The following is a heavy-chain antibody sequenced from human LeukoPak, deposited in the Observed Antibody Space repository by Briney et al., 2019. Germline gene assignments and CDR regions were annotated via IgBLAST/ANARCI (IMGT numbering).Heavy chain of an antibody. Sequence: GGSLRLSCAASGFIVSSNYMNWVRQAPGKGLEWVSVIYSGGDTYYADPVKGRFSISRDNPKNTWYLQMNSLRVEDTAVYYCVRQKSTWGQGTLVTVSS. J-gene: IGHJ5*02. V-gene: IGHV3-66*04. CDR2: IYSGGDT. CDR1: GFIVSSNY. CDR3: VRQKST.